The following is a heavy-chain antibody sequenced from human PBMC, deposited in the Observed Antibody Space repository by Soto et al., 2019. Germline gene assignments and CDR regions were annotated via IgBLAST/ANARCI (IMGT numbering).Heavy chain of an antibody. CDR2: VHHSGDT. CDR1: GGAISSYY. CDR3: AKWHPLNP. V-gene: IGHV4-4*07. D-gene: IGHD2-8*01. J-gene: IGHJ5*02. Sequence: SETLSLTCSVPGGAISSYYWSWVRQPAGKGLEWIGEVHHSGDTNYNPSLKSRVTMSVDKSKNQFSLMLTSVTAADTAVYYCAKWHPLNPWGQGTLVTVSS.